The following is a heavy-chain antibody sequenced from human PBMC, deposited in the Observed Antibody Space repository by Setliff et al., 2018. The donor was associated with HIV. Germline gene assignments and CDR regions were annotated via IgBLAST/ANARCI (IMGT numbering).Heavy chain of an antibody. D-gene: IGHD2-15*01. CDR1: GYSISSRYY. V-gene: IGHV4-38-2*02. Sequence: SETLSLTCTVSGYSISSRYYWGWIRQPPGKGLEWFGSVYHTGSTYYNPSLKSRVTMSADTSKNQFSLKLSSVTAADTAVYYCASSPAWRSDSVLHTFDYWGQGTLVTVSS. CDR2: VYHTGST. J-gene: IGHJ4*02. CDR3: ASSPAWRSDSVLHTFDY.